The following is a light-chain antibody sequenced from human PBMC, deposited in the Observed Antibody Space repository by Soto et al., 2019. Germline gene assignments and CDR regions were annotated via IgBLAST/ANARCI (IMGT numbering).Light chain of an antibody. J-gene: IGKJ1*01. Sequence: DSPNTMTLFPGERATLSCRASQSISSTYLAWYQQKPGQAPRPLISAASNRATGTPDRFSGSGSGTDFTLTISRLEPEDFAVYYCQQYGSSRWTFGQGTKVDIK. CDR2: AAS. CDR1: QSISSTY. V-gene: IGKV3-20*01. CDR3: QQYGSSRWT.